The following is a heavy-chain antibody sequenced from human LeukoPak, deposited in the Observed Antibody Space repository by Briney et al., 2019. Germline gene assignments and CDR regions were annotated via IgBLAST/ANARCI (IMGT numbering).Heavy chain of an antibody. CDR1: GFTFSSYE. V-gene: IGHV3-48*03. D-gene: IGHD3-10*01. J-gene: IGHJ5*02. Sequence: GGSLRLSCAASGFTFSSYEMNWVRQAPGKGLEGVSYISSSGSNIYYADSVKGRFTISRDNAKNSLYLQMNSLGAEDTAAYYCARGYGSASYHNWFAPWGQGTLVTVSS. CDR2: ISSSGSNI. CDR3: ARGYGSASYHNWFAP.